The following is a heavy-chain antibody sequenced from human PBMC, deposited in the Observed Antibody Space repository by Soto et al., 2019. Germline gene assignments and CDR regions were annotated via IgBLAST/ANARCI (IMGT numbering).Heavy chain of an antibody. CDR3: AKVVVVITLYYFDY. D-gene: IGHD3-22*01. CDR1: GFTFSSYA. V-gene: IGHV3-23*01. CDR2: ISGSGGST. J-gene: IGHJ4*02. Sequence: GGSLRLSCAASGFTFSSYAMSWVRQAPGKGLEWVSAISGSGGSTYYEDSVKGRFTISRDNSKNTLYLQMNSLRAEDTAVYYCAKVVVVITLYYFDYWGQGTLVTVSS.